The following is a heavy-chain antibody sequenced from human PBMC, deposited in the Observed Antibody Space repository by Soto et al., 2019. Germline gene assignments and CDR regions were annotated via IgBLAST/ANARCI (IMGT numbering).Heavy chain of an antibody. Sequence: QVQLVQSGAEVKKPGASVKVSCKASGYTFTTYDINWVRQATGQGLEWMGWMNPNSGNTGYAQKFQGRVTMTRNTPRSTPYRELNSLTSDDTAVYYGARNKQQVRWFYSWGQGTLVTVAS. CDR1: GYTFTTYD. V-gene: IGHV1-8*01. D-gene: IGHD6-13*01. CDR3: ARNKQQVRWFYS. CDR2: MNPNSGNT. J-gene: IGHJ5*01.